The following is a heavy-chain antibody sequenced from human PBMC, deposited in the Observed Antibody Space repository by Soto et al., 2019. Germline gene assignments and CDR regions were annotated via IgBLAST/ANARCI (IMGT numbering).Heavy chain of an antibody. CDR1: GFTFSSYA. CDR3: ATRSSSWYFDY. D-gene: IGHD6-13*01. J-gene: IGHJ4*02. CDR2: ISGSGDST. Sequence: EVQLLESGGGLVQPGGSLRLSCAASGFTFSSYAMNWVRQAPGKGLEWVSVISGSGDSTYYADSVKGRFTISRDNSKNALYLQMNSLRAEDTAVNYCATRSSSWYFDYWGQGTLVTVSS. V-gene: IGHV3-23*01.